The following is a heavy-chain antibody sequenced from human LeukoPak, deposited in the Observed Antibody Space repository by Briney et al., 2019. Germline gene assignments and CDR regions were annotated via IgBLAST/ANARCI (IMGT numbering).Heavy chain of an antibody. Sequence: ASVKVSCKASRGTFSSYALIWVRQAPGQGLEWMGWINPNSGGTNYAQKFQGRVTMTRDTSISTAYMELSRLRSDDTAVYYCARVILEYQPYDAFDIWGQGTMVTVSS. CDR3: ARVILEYQPYDAFDI. CDR2: INPNSGGT. V-gene: IGHV1-2*02. D-gene: IGHD2-2*01. J-gene: IGHJ3*02. CDR1: RGTFSSYA.